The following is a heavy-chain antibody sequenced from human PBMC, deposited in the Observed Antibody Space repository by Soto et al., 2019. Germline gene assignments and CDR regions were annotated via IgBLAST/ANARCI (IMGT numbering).Heavy chain of an antibody. J-gene: IGHJ5*02. D-gene: IGHD3-9*01. V-gene: IGHV4-34*01. CDR3: ARHDFLTGYSQNNWFDP. Sequence: SETLSLTYAVYGGSFRDYYWNWIRQPQGKGLEWIGEINHSGNTYYNPSLKSRVTISVDTSKNQFSLRLSSVAAADTTVYYCARHDFLTGYSQNNWFDPWGQGTLVTVSS. CDR1: GGSFRDYY. CDR2: INHSGNT.